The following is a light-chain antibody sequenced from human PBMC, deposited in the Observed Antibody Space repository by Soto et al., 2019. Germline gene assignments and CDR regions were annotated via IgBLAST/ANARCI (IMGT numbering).Light chain of an antibody. CDR3: AAWDDSLNGPV. CDR1: NSNIGSYS. CDR2: SDD. V-gene: IGLV1-44*01. Sequence: QSVLTQPPSASGTPGQRVTISCSGSNSNIGSYSVNWYQHLPGTAPKLLVFSDDQRPSGVPDRFSGSKSGPSASLAISGLQSEDEADYYCAAWDDSLNGPVFGGGTKVTVL. J-gene: IGLJ2*01.